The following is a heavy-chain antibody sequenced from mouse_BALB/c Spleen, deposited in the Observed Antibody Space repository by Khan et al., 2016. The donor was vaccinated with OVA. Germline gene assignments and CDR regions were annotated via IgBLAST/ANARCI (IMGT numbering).Heavy chain of an antibody. J-gene: IGHJ3*01. CDR3: ARSAYGNFAY. CDR2: VNSDGDYT. CDR1: GFTFSTYA. V-gene: IGHV5-9-3*01. D-gene: IGHD2-1*01. Sequence: EVELVESGGGLVKPGGSLKLSCAASGFTFSTYAMSWVRQTPERRLEWDATVNSDGDYTFYPDNVTGRFTISRDNAKNTLYLQMSSLRSEDTAMYYCARSAYGNFAYWGQGTLVTVSA.